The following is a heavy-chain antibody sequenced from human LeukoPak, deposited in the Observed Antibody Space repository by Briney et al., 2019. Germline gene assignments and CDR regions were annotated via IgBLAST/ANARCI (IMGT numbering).Heavy chain of an antibody. CDR1: GYTFTGYY. Sequence: ASVKVSCKASGYTFTGYYIHWVRQAPGQGLERMGWINPYRGGTNYAQDFQGRVTMTRDTSINTAYMELSSLRSDDTAVYYCARDDVSNWSSDFDYWGQGTLVTVSS. CDR3: ARDDVSNWSSDFDY. J-gene: IGHJ4*02. CDR2: INPYRGGT. V-gene: IGHV1-2*02. D-gene: IGHD6-13*01.